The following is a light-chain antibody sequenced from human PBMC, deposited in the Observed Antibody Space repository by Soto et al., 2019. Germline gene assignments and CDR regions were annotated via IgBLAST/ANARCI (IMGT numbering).Light chain of an antibody. V-gene: IGKV1-9*01. J-gene: IGKJ1*01. Sequence: IQCTQSPSSLSASVGDRVTITCRASPAIASFLAWYQQKPGTAPKLLIYGASTLQSGVPSRFSGSRSGTDYTLTIASLQPEDFATYYCQQLNGSPWTFGQGTKVDIK. CDR2: GAS. CDR3: QQLNGSPWT. CDR1: PAIASF.